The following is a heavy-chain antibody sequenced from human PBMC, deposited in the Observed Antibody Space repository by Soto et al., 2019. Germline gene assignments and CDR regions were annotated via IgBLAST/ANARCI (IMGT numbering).Heavy chain of an antibody. CDR2: IQQVGSEK. CDR3: ALGRTGLDV. Sequence: EVQLVESGGGLVQXGGSLRLSCAASGFTFNKYWMTWVRQAPGKGLEWVANIQQVGSEKYYVDSVKGRFTISRDNADNSLYLQMNGLRAEDTAVYYCALGRTGLDVWGQGTTVTVSS. V-gene: IGHV3-7*01. CDR1: GFTFNKYW. D-gene: IGHD7-27*01. J-gene: IGHJ6*02.